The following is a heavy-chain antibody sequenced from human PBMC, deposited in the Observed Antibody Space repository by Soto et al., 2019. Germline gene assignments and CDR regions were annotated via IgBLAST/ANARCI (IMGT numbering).Heavy chain of an antibody. J-gene: IGHJ6*02. CDR2: ISAYNGNT. Sequence: QVQLVPSGAEVKKPGASVKVSCKASGYTFTSYGISWVRQAPGQGLEWMGWISAYNGNTIYAQKLQGRVTMTTDTSASTAYMERRSLRSYATAVYYCGRDSYDILTCYFNYGMDVWGHGTTVTVSS. CDR1: GYTFTSYG. V-gene: IGHV1-18*01. CDR3: GRDSYDILTCYFNYGMDV. D-gene: IGHD3-9*01.